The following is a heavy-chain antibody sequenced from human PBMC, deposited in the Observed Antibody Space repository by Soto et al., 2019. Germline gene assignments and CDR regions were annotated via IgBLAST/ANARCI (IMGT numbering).Heavy chain of an antibody. CDR1: GFTFSSYG. D-gene: IGHD6-13*01. Sequence: GGSLRLSCAASGFTFSSYGMHWVRQAPGKGLEWVAVISYDGSNKYYADSVKGRSTISRDNSKNTLYLQMNSLRAEDTAVYYCARDLRYSSSWYLGAEYFQHWGQGTLVTVSS. CDR2: ISYDGSNK. CDR3: ARDLRYSSSWYLGAEYFQH. J-gene: IGHJ1*01. V-gene: IGHV3-30*03.